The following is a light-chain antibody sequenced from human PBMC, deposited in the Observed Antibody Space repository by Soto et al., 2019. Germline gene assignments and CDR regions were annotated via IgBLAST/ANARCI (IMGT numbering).Light chain of an antibody. Sequence: QSALTQPASVSASPGQSITISCTGTSSDVGSHNLVSWYQQHPGQAPKLMIYEVSKRRLGVSARFSASRSGNTASLTISGLQAEDEADYYCCSYGGSRAVFGGGTKLTVL. J-gene: IGLJ2*01. CDR2: EVS. CDR3: CSYGGSRAV. CDR1: SSDVGSHNL. V-gene: IGLV2-23*02.